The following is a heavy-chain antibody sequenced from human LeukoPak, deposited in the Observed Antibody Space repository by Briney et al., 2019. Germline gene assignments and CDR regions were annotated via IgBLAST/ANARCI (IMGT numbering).Heavy chain of an antibody. Sequence: SVKVSCKASGYTFTSYAISWVRQAPGQGLEWMGGIIPIFGTANYAQKFQGRVTITADESTSTAYMELSSLRSEDTAVYYCARDPQVDIDYGDPWGNYWGQGTLVTVSS. J-gene: IGHJ4*02. CDR2: IIPIFGTA. V-gene: IGHV1-69*13. CDR1: GYTFTSYA. D-gene: IGHD4-17*01. CDR3: ARDPQVDIDYGDPWGNY.